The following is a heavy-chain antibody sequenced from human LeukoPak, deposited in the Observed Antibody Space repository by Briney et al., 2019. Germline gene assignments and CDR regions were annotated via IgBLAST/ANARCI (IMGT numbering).Heavy chain of an antibody. CDR2: IIPIFGTA. V-gene: IGHV1-69*05. D-gene: IGHD6-13*01. CDR1: GYTFTSYA. CDR3: AREIWQQLVPAGGDWFDP. J-gene: IGHJ5*02. Sequence: SVKVSCKASGYTFTSYAISWVRQAPGQGLEWMGGIIPIFGTANYAQKFQGRVTITTDESTSTAYMELSSLRSEDTAVYYCAREIWQQLVPAGGDWFDPWGQGTLVTVSS.